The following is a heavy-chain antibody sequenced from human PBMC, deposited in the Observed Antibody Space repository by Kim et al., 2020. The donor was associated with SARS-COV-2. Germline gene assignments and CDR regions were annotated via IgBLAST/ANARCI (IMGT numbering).Heavy chain of an antibody. D-gene: IGHD3-10*01. J-gene: IGHJ4*02. CDR1: GGSISSYY. V-gene: IGHV4-59*01. CDR3: ARVKVREXNFAVXAEYXLDY. Sequence: SETLSLTCTVSGGSISSYYWSWIRQPPGKGLEWIGYIYYSGSTNYNPSLKSRVTISVDTAXNQFTXKLSSVTAADTAVYYCARVKVREXNFAVXAEYXLDYWGXXTLVXVSS. CDR2: IYYSGST.